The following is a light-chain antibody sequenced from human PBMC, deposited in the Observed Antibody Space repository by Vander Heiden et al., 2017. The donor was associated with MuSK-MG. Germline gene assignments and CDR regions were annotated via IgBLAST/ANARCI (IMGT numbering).Light chain of an antibody. CDR2: EAS. V-gene: IGKV1-5*01. CDR3: QQDNSLWT. J-gene: IGKJ1*01. Sequence: DIQMTQSPSTLSASVGDRVTITCRASQSIDTWLAWYQQKPGKAPKLLIYEASTLQSGVPSRFSGTRSGTEFTLTINSLQPDDFAIYYCQQDNSLWTFGQGTKVDIK. CDR1: QSIDTW.